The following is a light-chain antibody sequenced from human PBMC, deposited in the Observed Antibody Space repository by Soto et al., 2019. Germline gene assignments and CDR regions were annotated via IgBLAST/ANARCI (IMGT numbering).Light chain of an antibody. J-gene: IGKJ4*01. CDR3: QQYNYYPLT. CDR1: QAINTY. Sequence: DIQMTQSPSSLSASVGDTVTITCRASQAINTYLVWFQQKPGEAPRSLIYSASSLQSGVPSKFSGSGSGTDFTLTINSLQPEDFATYYCQQYNYYPLTFGGGNKVEIK. V-gene: IGKV1-16*02. CDR2: SAS.